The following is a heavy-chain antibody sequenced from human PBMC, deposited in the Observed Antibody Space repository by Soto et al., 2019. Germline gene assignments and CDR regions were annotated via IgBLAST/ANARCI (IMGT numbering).Heavy chain of an antibody. CDR2: INAGNGNT. V-gene: IGHV1-3*01. J-gene: IGHJ1*01. D-gene: IGHD2-8*01. CDR1: GYTFTIDV. CDR3: ARGITSGHPQYFQH. Sequence: ASVKVSCKASGYTFTIDVMHWARQAPGQRLEWMGWINAGNGNTKYSQNFQGRVTTTRDTSASTAYMEVSSLRSEDTAVYYCARGITSGHPQYFQHWGQGTLVTVSS.